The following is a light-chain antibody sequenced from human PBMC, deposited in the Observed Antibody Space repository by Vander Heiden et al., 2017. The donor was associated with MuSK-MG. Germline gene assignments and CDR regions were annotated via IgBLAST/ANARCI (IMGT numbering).Light chain of an antibody. Sequence: QSALTQPPSASGSLGQSVTISCTGTSSDVGAYSFVSWYQQHPGKAPKLIISEVAKRPSGVPDRFSGSKSGNTASLTVSGLQAEDEAHYYCISYAGSDKLVFGGGTKLTVL. J-gene: IGLJ3*02. CDR3: ISYAGSDKLV. V-gene: IGLV2-8*01. CDR1: SSDVGAYSF. CDR2: EVA.